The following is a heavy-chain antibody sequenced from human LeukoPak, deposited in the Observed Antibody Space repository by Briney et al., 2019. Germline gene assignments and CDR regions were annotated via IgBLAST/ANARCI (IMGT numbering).Heavy chain of an antibody. CDR3: ARRFNGDNYDY. J-gene: IGHJ4*02. Sequence: ASVKVSCKASGYTFTGYYMHWVRQAPGQGLEWMGWINPNSGGTYYAQKFQGRVTMTRDTSISTAYMELSRLRSDDTAVYYCARRFNGDNYDYWGQGTLVTVSS. CDR1: GYTFTGYY. CDR2: INPNSGGT. V-gene: IGHV1-2*02. D-gene: IGHD4-17*01.